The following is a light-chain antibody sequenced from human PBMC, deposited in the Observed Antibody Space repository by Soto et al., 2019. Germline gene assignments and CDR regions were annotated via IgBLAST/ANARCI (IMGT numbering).Light chain of an antibody. CDR2: NVN. Sequence: QSALTQVASVSGSPGQSITISCTGTSGDVGGHDYVSWYQQYPGKAPKLMIYNVNYRPSGVSNRFSGSKSGNTASLNISGLQAEDEANYYCSSYTHTNTVVFGGGTKLTVL. CDR3: SSYTHTNTVV. CDR1: SGDVGGHDY. J-gene: IGLJ2*01. V-gene: IGLV2-14*03.